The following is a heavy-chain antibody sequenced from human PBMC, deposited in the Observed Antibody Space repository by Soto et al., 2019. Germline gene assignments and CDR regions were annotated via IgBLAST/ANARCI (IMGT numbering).Heavy chain of an antibody. CDR2: ISAYNGNT. CDR1: GYTFTSYG. CDR3: ARGALLWFEELSAYYFDY. V-gene: IGHV1-18*01. D-gene: IGHD3-10*01. Sequence: GASVKVSCKASGYTFTSYGISWVRQAPGQGLEWMGWISAYNGNTNYAQKLQGRVTMTTDTSTSTAYMELRSLRSADTAVYYCARGALLWFEELSAYYFDYWGQGTLVTVSS. J-gene: IGHJ4*01.